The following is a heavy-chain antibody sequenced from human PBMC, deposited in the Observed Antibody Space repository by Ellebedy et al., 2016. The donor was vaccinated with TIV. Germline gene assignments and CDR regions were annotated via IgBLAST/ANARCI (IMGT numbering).Heavy chain of an antibody. D-gene: IGHD4-23*01. Sequence: PGGSLRLSCAASGFTFSYYWMTWVRQAPGKGLEWVACLKQDGSDKYYVDSVKGRFTISRDHAKTSLYLQMNSLRVEDTAVYYCARVALLWGYFDYWGQGTMVTVSS. CDR3: ARVALLWGYFDY. J-gene: IGHJ4*02. CDR2: LKQDGSDK. CDR1: GFTFSYYW. V-gene: IGHV3-7*03.